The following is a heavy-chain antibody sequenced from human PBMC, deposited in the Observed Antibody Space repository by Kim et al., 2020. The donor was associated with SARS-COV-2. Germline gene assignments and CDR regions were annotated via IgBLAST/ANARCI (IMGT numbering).Heavy chain of an antibody. D-gene: IGHD6-19*01. V-gene: IGHV4-59*01. CDR2: IYNSGST. J-gene: IGHJ3*02. CDR3: ARENQYSAWALGI. CDR1: GGSISNYY. Sequence: SETLSLTCTVSGGSISNYYWSWIRQPPGKGLEWIGYIYNSGSTNYNPSLKSQVTMSIDTSKNQFSLKLDSVTAADTAVYYCARENQYSAWALGIWGQGTVVTVSS.